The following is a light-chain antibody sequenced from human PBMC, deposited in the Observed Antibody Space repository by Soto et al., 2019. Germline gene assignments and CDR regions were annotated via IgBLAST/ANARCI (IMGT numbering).Light chain of an antibody. Sequence: EMVITQYPAIVYVSPGERVTLSCRASQSVSNNYLAWYQQKPGQAPRLLIYGASNRATGIPDRFSGSGSGTDFTLTISRLEPEDFAVYYCQQYGSSGTFGQGTKVDIK. CDR3: QQYGSSGT. CDR1: QSVSNNY. J-gene: IGKJ1*01. CDR2: GAS. V-gene: IGKV3-20*01.